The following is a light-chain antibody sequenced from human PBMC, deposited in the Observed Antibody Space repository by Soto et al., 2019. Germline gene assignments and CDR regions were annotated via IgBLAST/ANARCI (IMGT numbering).Light chain of an antibody. Sequence: EIVMTQSPATLSVSPGERATLSCRASQSVSSNLAWYQQKPGQAPRLLIYGASTRATGIPARFSSSGSGTEFTLTISSLQSEDFAVFYCQQYNNWPLTFGGGTKVDIK. CDR2: GAS. CDR1: QSVSSN. J-gene: IGKJ4*01. CDR3: QQYNNWPLT. V-gene: IGKV3-15*01.